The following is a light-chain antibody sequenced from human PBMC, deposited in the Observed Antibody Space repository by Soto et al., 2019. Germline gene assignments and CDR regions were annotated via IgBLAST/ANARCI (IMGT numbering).Light chain of an antibody. CDR1: QSVSSNY. CDR3: QQYGRPVT. J-gene: IGKJ4*01. Sequence: EIVLPPSPGTLSLSPGERATLSCRASQSVSSNYLAWYQQKPGQAPRLLIYGASSRATGIPGRFSGSGSGTDFTLTISRLEPEDFAVDYCQQYGRPVTFGGGTKVDIK. V-gene: IGKV3-20*01. CDR2: GAS.